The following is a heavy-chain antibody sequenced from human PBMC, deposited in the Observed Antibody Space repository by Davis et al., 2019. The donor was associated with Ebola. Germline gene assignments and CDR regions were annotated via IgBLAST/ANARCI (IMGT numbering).Heavy chain of an antibody. CDR3: AREVGFCSGGTWCWFDP. V-gene: IGHV1-69*02. Sequence: AASVTVSCKASGGTFSSYTVSWVRQAPGQGLEWMGRVIPMLGIADYAQKFQGRVTITADKFTTTAYMELNRLRSEDTAVYYCAREVGFCSGGTWCWFDPWGQGTLVTVSS. J-gene: IGHJ5*02. CDR1: GGTFSSYT. CDR2: VIPMLGIA. D-gene: IGHD2-15*01.